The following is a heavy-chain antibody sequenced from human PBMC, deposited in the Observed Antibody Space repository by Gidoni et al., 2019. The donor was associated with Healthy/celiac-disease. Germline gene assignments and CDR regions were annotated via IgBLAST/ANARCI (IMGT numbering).Heavy chain of an antibody. CDR3: ARAIQLWSDFDY. CDR1: RFTFSSYG. D-gene: IGHD5-18*01. CDR2: IWYDGSNK. J-gene: IGHJ4*02. V-gene: IGHV3-33*01. Sequence: QVQLVESGGGVVQPGRSLRLSCAASRFTFSSYGMHWVRQAPGKGLEWVAVIWYDGSNKYYADSVKGRFTISRDNSKNTLYLQMNSLRAEDTAVYYCARAIQLWSDFDYWGQGTLVTVSS.